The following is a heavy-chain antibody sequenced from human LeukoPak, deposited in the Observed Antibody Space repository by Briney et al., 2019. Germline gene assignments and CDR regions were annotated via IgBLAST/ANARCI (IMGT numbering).Heavy chain of an antibody. V-gene: IGHV3-21*01. CDR1: GFTFSRYW. Sequence: PGGSLRLSCAASGFTFSRYWMHWVRQAPGKGLVWVSPISNSGIYIFYADSVKGRFTMSRDNGKNSLFLQMNSLRAEDTAVYFCARHMTPESTTPYYYGMDVWGQGTTVTVSS. D-gene: IGHD2-15*01. CDR2: ISNSGIYI. J-gene: IGHJ6*02. CDR3: ARHMTPESTTPYYYGMDV.